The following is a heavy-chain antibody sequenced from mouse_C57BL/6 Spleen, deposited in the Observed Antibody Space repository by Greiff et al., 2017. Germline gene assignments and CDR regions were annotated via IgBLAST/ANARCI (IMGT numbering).Heavy chain of an antibody. Sequence: EVQLQQSGPVLVKPGASVKMSCKASGYTFTDYYMNWVRQSHGKSLEWIGVINPYNGGTSYNQKFKGKATLTVDKSSSTAYMELNSLTSEDSAVYYCAREGYYDYGGFAYWGQGTLVTVSA. J-gene: IGHJ3*01. CDR1: GYTFTDYY. D-gene: IGHD2-4*01. CDR2: INPYNGGT. CDR3: AREGYYDYGGFAY. V-gene: IGHV1-19*01.